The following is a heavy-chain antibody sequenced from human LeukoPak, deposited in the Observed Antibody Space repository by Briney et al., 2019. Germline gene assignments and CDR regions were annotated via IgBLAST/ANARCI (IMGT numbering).Heavy chain of an antibody. CDR1: GGSIGTLY. CDR2: IDYHGNT. CDR3: ATASGRSFWLDP. V-gene: IGHV4-59*11. J-gene: IGHJ5*02. D-gene: IGHD2-15*01. Sequence: SETLSLTCIVSGGSIGTLYWNWIRQVPGKGLEWIGFIDYHGNTKYNPSLKSRVTMSVDASVDQVSLRLTSVTAADTAIYFCATASGRSFWLDPWGQGRLVTVSS.